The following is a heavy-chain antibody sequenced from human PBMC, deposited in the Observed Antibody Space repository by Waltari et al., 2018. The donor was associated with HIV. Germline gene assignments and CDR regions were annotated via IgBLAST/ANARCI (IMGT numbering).Heavy chain of an antibody. V-gene: IGHV4-61*02. Sequence: QVQLQESGPGLVKPSQTLSLTCTVPGGSISSGSYYWSLTRQPAGKGLEWIGRIYPSGSTNYNPSLKSRVTISVDTSKNQFSLKLSSVTAADTAVYYCARTPNVRYFDWLPQGGWFDPWGQGTLVTVSS. J-gene: IGHJ5*02. CDR3: ARTPNVRYFDWLPQGGWFDP. CDR1: GGSISSGSYY. CDR2: IYPSGST. D-gene: IGHD3-9*01.